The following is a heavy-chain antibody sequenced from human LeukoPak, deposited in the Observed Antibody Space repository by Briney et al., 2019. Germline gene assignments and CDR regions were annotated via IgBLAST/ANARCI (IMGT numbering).Heavy chain of an antibody. J-gene: IGHJ6*03. CDR2: IKQDGSEK. Sequence: GGSLRLSCAASGFTFSGYWMTWVRQAPGKGLEWVANIKQDGSEKYYVDSVKGRITISRDNAKNPLYLQMNSLRAEDTAVYFCARYGAAPAAFYYYYMDVWGTGTTVTVSS. V-gene: IGHV3-7*01. CDR1: GFTFSGYW. D-gene: IGHD2-2*01. CDR3: ARYGAAPAAFYYYYMDV.